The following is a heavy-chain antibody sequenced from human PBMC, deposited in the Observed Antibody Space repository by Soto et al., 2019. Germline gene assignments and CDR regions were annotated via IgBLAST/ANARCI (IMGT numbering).Heavy chain of an antibody. CDR2: IIPIFGTA. J-gene: IGHJ6*02. D-gene: IGHD3-3*01. CDR1: GGTFSSYA. CDR3: ARANVLRFLEWFPPPTYYYYGMDV. V-gene: IGHV1-69*06. Sequence: GASVKVSCKASGGTFSSYAISWVRQAPGQGLEWMGGIIPIFGTANYAQKFQGRVTITAGKSTSTAYMELSSLRSEDTAVYYCARANVLRFLEWFPPPTYYYYGMDVWGQGTTVTVSS.